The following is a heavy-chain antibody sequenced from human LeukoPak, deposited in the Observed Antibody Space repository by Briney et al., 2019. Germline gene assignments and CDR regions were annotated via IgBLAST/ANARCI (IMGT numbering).Heavy chain of an antibody. V-gene: IGHV3-74*01. CDR1: GFNLRSYW. Sequence: GGSLRLSCEVSGFNLRSYWMYWVRQSPGKGPMWVARYGGGTRYPDSVRGRFTVSRDNTRNTLYLQMNLLRPEDTAVYYCVRDDWGKPLWGQGTLVTVSS. J-gene: IGHJ4*02. CDR2: YGGGT. CDR3: VRDDWGKPL. D-gene: IGHD7-27*01.